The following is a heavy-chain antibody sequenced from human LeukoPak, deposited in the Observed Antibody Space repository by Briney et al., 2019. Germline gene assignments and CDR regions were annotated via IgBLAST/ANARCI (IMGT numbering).Heavy chain of an antibody. J-gene: IGHJ5*02. CDR2: ISGYNGNT. CDR3: ARVWRLYGDYTWFDP. V-gene: IGHV1-18*01. D-gene: IGHD4-17*01. CDR1: GNTFTSYG. Sequence: ASVKVSCKASGNTFTSYGISWVRQAPGQGLEWMGWISGYNGNTNYAQKLQGRVTMTTDTSTRTAYMELRSLRSDDTAVYYCARVWRLYGDYTWFDPWGQGTLVTVSS.